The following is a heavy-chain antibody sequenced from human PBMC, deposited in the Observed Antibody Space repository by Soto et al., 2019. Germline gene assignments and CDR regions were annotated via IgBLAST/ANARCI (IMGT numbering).Heavy chain of an antibody. CDR3: AKDWGSGFRYFDY. V-gene: IGHV3-30*18. CDR2: ISYDGDYK. CDR1: GFTFSNYG. D-gene: IGHD6-19*01. J-gene: IGHJ4*02. Sequence: QVQLVESGGGVVQPGRSLRLSCAASGFTFSNYGMQWVRQAPGKGLEWVAVISYDGDYKSHADSVKGRFTISRDNHKNTLYLQMNSLRAEDTAVYYCAKDWGSGFRYFDYWGQGTLVTVSS.